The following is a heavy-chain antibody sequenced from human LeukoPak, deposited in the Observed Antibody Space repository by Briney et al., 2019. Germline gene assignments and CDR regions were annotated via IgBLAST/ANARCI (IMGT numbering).Heavy chain of an antibody. D-gene: IGHD2-2*01. CDR1: GGSISSYY. CDR2: IYYSGST. Sequence: SETLSLTCIVSGGSISSYYWSWIRQPPRKGLEWIGYIYYSGSTNYNPSLKSRVTISVDTSKNQFSLKLSSVTAADTAVYYCARGYCSNTSCYADAFDIWGQGTMVTVSS. CDR3: ARGYCSNTSCYADAFDI. J-gene: IGHJ3*02. V-gene: IGHV4-59*01.